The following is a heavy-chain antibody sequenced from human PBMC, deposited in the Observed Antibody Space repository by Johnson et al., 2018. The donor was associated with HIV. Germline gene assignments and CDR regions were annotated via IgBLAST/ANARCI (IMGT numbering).Heavy chain of an antibody. CDR3: ARVRPNPTVTTRGAAFDI. Sequence: VQLVESGGGLVQPGGSLRLSCAASGFTVSSNYMSWVRQAPGKGLEWVSVIYSGDRTYSAVSVKGRFTISRDSSKNTLYLQMNSLRAEDTAVYYCARVRPNPTVTTRGAAFDIWGQGTMVTVSS. CDR1: GFTVSSNY. D-gene: IGHD4-17*01. V-gene: IGHV3-66*01. CDR2: IYSGDRT. J-gene: IGHJ3*02.